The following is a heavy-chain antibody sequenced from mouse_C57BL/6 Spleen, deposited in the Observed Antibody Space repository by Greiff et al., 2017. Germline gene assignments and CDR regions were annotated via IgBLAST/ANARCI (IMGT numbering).Heavy chain of an antibody. CDR1: GFTFSSYA. CDR2: ISSGGDYI. J-gene: IGHJ2*01. D-gene: IGHD2-2*01. V-gene: IGHV5-9-1*02. CDR3: TREGRRAMVTTGFDY. Sequence: EVQLVESGEGLVKPGGSLKLSCAASGFTFSSYAMSWVRQTPEKRLEWVAYISSGGDYIYYADTVKGRFTISRDNARNTLYLQMSSLKSEDTAMYYCTREGRRAMVTTGFDYWGQGTTLTVSS.